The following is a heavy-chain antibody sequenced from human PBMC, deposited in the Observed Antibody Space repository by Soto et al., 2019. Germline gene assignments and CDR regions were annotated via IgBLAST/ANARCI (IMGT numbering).Heavy chain of an antibody. Sequence: QITLKESGPTLLEPTKTLTLMCSFSGFSLTSSGVGVGWLRQAPGKALACLGIIYWDGDRRYNPSLRQRLTINKDTSKNQVVLTMTYMEPVDTATYYCAHRVPYNSYWDVGWFDPWGQGTLVTVS. D-gene: IGHD1-20*01. J-gene: IGHJ5*02. CDR2: IYWDGDR. V-gene: IGHV2-5*02. CDR1: GFSLTSSGVG. CDR3: AHRVPYNSYWDVGWFDP.